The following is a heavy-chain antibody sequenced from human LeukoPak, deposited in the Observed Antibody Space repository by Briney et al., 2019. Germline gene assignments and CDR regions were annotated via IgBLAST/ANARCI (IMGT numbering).Heavy chain of an antibody. CDR1: GYTLTELS. Sequence: ASVKVSCKVSGYTLTELSMHWVRQAPGKGLEWMGGFDPEDGETIYAQKFQGRVTMTEDTSTDTAYMELSSLRSEDTAVYYCAAVSRGVVVPAVRRWFDPWGQGTLVTVSS. CDR2: FDPEDGET. V-gene: IGHV1-24*01. CDR3: AAVSRGVVVPAVRRWFDP. D-gene: IGHD2-2*01. J-gene: IGHJ5*02.